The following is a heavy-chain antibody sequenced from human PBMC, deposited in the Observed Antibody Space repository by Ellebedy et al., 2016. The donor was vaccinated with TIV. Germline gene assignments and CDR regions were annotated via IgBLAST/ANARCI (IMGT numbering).Heavy chain of an antibody. D-gene: IGHD5-18*01. Sequence: ASVKVSCXASGYTFTSYGISWVRQAPGQGLEWMGWISAYNGNTNYAQKLQGRVTMTTDTSTSTAYMELRSLRSDDTAVYYCARGKYGYSYGFRPPYYYGMDVWGQGTTVTVSS. CDR3: ARGKYGYSYGFRPPYYYGMDV. CDR2: ISAYNGNT. J-gene: IGHJ6*02. V-gene: IGHV1-18*01. CDR1: GYTFTSYG.